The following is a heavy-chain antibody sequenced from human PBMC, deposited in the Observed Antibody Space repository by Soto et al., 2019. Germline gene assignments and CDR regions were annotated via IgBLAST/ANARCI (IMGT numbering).Heavy chain of an antibody. CDR3: AKGYSSSGGVYFDY. D-gene: IGHD6-13*01. CDR2: ISGSGGST. V-gene: IGHV3-23*01. CDR1: GFTFSSFA. Sequence: EVQLLESGGGLVQPGGSLRLSCVASGFTFSSFAISWVRQAPGKGLEWVSGISGSGGSTYYADSVKGRFTISRDNSKNTLYLQMNSLRAEDTAVYYCAKGYSSSGGVYFDYWGQGTLVTVSS. J-gene: IGHJ4*02.